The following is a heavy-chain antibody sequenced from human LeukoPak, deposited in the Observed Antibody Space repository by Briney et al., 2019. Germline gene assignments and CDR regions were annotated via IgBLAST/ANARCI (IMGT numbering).Heavy chain of an antibody. CDR3: ASSVPQGYCSGGSCYSRYYYGMDV. D-gene: IGHD2-15*01. V-gene: IGHV4-34*01. Sequence: SETLSLTCAVYGGSFSGYYWSWIRQPPGKGLEWIGEINHSGSTNYNPSLKSRVTISVDTSKNQFSLKLSSVTAADTAVYYCASSVPQGYCSGGSCYSRYYYGMDVWGQGTTVTVS. CDR1: GGSFSGYY. CDR2: INHSGST. J-gene: IGHJ6*02.